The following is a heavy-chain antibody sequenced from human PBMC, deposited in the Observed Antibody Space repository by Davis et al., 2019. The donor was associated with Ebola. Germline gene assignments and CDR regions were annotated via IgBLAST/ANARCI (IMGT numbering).Heavy chain of an antibody. V-gene: IGHV3-30*02. D-gene: IGHD6-13*01. Sequence: PGGSLRLSCAASGFSFSSHYMYWVRQAPGKGLEWVGSIRYDGSRKYYGDSVKGRFTISRDNSKNMLYLQMDSLRAEDTAVYYCVFAHWYHTGMDRGGYWGQGTLVTVSS. CDR2: IRYDGSRK. CDR1: GFSFSSHY. J-gene: IGHJ4*02. CDR3: VFAHWYHTGMDRGGY.